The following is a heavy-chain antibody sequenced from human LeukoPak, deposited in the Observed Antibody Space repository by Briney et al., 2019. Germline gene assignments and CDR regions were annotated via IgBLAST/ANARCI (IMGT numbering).Heavy chain of an antibody. D-gene: IGHD3-10*01. J-gene: IGHJ3*02. V-gene: IGHV1-69*04. CDR3: GRPANYFGSGTYYIDAFDI. CDR2: INPILGIA. Sequence: ASVKVSCKASGGTFTSYVISWVRQAPGQGLEWMGRINPILGIANYVQKFQGRVTISADKSTSTVYMELSNLRSEDTAIYYCGRPANYFGSGTYYIDAFDIWGQGTMVTVSS. CDR1: GGTFTSYV.